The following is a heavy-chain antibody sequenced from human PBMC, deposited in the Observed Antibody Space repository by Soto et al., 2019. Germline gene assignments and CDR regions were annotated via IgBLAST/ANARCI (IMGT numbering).Heavy chain of an antibody. CDR2: INAGNGNT. D-gene: IGHD6-13*01. Sequence: QVQLVQSGAEVKKPGASVKVSCKASGNTFTSYSVYWVRQAPGQGLEWVGWINAGNGNTRYSQKFQDRVTITRDTSASTVYMELSSLRSEDTAVYYCARDRYSSSWYVGAFDYWGQGTLVTVSS. CDR1: GNTFTSYS. J-gene: IGHJ4*02. CDR3: ARDRYSSSWYVGAFDY. V-gene: IGHV1-3*01.